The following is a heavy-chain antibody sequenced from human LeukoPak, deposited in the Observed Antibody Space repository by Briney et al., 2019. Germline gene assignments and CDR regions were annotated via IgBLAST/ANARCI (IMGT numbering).Heavy chain of an antibody. Sequence: PSETLSLTCTVSGGSISSSSYYWGRIPRPPGKGLEWNGSIYYSGTNYYNPSLKSRITMSVDTSKKQFSLKLSSVTAAATAVYYCAGHAVEAASRWFDPWGQGTLVTVSS. V-gene: IGHV4-39*01. J-gene: IGHJ5*02. D-gene: IGHD1-1*01. CDR1: GGSISSSSYY. CDR2: IYYSGTN. CDR3: AGHAVEAASRWFDP.